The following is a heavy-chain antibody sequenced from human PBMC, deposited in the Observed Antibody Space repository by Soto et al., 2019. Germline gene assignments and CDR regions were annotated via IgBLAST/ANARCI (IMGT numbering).Heavy chain of an antibody. J-gene: IGHJ6*02. CDR1: GGSISSYY. CDR2: IYTSGST. V-gene: IGHV4-4*07. Sequence: PSETLSLTCTVSGGSISSYYWSWIRQPAGKGLEWIGLIYTSGSTNYNPSLKSRVTMSVDTSKNQFSLKLSSVTAADTAVYYCARESVGGMVYADYYGMDVWGQGTTVTVSS. CDR3: ARESVGGMVYADYYGMDV. D-gene: IGHD2-8*01.